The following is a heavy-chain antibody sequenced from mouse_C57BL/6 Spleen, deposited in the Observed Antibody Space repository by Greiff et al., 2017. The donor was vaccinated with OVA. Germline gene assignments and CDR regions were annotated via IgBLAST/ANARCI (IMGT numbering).Heavy chain of an antibody. CDR3: ARLIKDAMDD. CDR2: INPSSGYT. V-gene: IGHV1-4*01. Sequence: VQLVESGAELARPGASVKMSCKASGYTFTSYTMHWVKQRPGQGLEWIGYINPSSGYTKYNQKFKDKATLTADKSSSTAYMQLSSLTSEDSAVYYCARLIKDAMDDWGQGTSVTVSS. CDR1: GYTFTSYT. J-gene: IGHJ4*01. D-gene: IGHD2-4*01.